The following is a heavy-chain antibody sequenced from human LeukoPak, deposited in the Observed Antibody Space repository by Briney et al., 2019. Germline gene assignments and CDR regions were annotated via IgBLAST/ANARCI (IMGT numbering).Heavy chain of an antibody. Sequence: ASVKVSCKASGYTFTGYYMHWVRQAPGQGLEWMGWINLNSGGTNYAQKFQGRVTMTRDTSISTAYMELSRLRSDDTAVYYCARGEQQLVPDYYYYGMDVWGQRTTVTVSS. CDR1: GYTFTGYY. CDR2: INLNSGGT. J-gene: IGHJ6*02. D-gene: IGHD6-13*01. V-gene: IGHV1-2*02. CDR3: ARGEQQLVPDYYYYGMDV.